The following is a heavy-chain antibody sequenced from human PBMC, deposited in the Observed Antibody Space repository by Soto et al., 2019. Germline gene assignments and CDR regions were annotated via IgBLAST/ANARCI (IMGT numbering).Heavy chain of an antibody. Sequence: ASVKVSCKASGGTFRTYAISWVRQAPGQGLEWMGGIIPIFGKANYAQKFQGRVSITADESTSTAYMELRSLRSEDTAVYYCAKDLSQQWLVRTYYYGMDVWGQGTTVTVSS. V-gene: IGHV1-69*13. CDR3: AKDLSQQWLVRTYYYGMDV. D-gene: IGHD6-19*01. CDR1: GGTFRTYA. J-gene: IGHJ6*02. CDR2: IIPIFGKA.